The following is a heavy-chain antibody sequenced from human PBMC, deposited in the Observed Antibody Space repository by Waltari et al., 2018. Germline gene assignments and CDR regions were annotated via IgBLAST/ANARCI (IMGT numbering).Heavy chain of an antibody. CDR2: INHSGST. CDR1: GGSFRGYY. V-gene: IGHV4-34*01. CDR3: ARQFSSGWYSEY. J-gene: IGHJ4*02. D-gene: IGHD6-19*01. Sequence: QVQLQQWGAGLLKPSETLSLPVAVYGGSFRGYYWSWIRQSPGKGLEWIGEINHSGSTNYNPSLKSRVTISVDTSKNQFSLKVSSVTAADTAVYYCARQFSSGWYSEYWGQGTLVTVSS.